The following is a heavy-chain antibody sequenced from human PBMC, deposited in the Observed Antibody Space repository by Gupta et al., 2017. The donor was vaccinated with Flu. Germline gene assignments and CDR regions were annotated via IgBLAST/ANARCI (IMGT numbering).Heavy chain of an antibody. D-gene: IGHD4-4*01. Sequence: QAPGKGLEWMGGFDPEDGETIYAQRFQGRVTMTEDTSTDTAYMELSILRSEDTAVYYCATVRIYSNYGWFDPWGQGTLVTVSS. V-gene: IGHV1-24*01. CDR2: FDPEDGET. CDR3: ATVRIYSNYGWFDP. J-gene: IGHJ5*02.